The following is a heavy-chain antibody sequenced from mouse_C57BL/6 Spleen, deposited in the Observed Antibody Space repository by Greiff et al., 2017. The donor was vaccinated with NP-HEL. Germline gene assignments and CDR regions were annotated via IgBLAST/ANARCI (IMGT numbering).Heavy chain of an antibody. CDR1: GYTFTDYE. Sequence: VQLQQSGAELVRPGASVTLSCKASGYTFTDYEMHWVKQTPVHGLEWIGAIDPETGGTAYNQKFKGKAILTADKSSSTAYMELRSLTSEDSAVYYCTRGGWLLEGFAYWGQGTLVTVSA. V-gene: IGHV1-15*01. CDR3: TRGGWLLEGFAY. J-gene: IGHJ3*01. CDR2: IDPETGGT. D-gene: IGHD2-3*01.